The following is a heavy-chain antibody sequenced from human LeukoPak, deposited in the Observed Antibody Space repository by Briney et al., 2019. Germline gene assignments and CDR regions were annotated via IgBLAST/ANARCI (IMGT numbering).Heavy chain of an antibody. CDR3: ARGGGSYPYLFFDS. CDR2: VNHSGST. D-gene: IGHD1-26*01. CDR1: AAFLSGYY. Sequence: PSQTLSLTCAVSAAFLSGYYWSSVRHPPGKGPEWLGEVNHSGSTNYNPFRKSRVTMPIDTPKNHFTLNLSSVTAADTAVYYCARGGGSYPYLFFDSWGQGSLVSVSS. J-gene: IGHJ4*02. V-gene: IGHV4-34*01.